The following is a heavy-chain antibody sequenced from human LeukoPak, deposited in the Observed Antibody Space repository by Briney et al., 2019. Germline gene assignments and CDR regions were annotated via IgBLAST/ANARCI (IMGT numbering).Heavy chain of an antibody. CDR1: GGSISSYY. CDR2: IYYSGST. Sequence: PSETLSLTCTVSGGSISSYYWGWIRQPPGKGLEWIGSIYYSGSTYYNPSLKSRVTISVDTSKNQFSLKLSSVTAADTAVYYCARHGYSYGIRSYYYYYYMDVWGKGTTVTVSS. V-gene: IGHV4-39*01. D-gene: IGHD5-18*01. J-gene: IGHJ6*03. CDR3: ARHGYSYGIRSYYYYYYMDV.